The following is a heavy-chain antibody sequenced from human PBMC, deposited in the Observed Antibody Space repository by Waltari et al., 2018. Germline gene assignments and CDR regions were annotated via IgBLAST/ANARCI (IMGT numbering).Heavy chain of an antibody. CDR3: ARDTWGSNHYFEF. D-gene: IGHD3-16*01. Sequence: QVQLVQSGAEVKKPGSSVKVSCKASGDTFSRYAISWVRQAPGQGLEWMGTSVPSFGTANYARKFQGRVTLTADQSTSTAYMELNSLTFEDTAIYFCARDTWGSNHYFEFWGQGTLVTVSS. V-gene: IGHV1-69*15. CDR1: GDTFSRYA. CDR2: SVPSFGTA. J-gene: IGHJ4*02.